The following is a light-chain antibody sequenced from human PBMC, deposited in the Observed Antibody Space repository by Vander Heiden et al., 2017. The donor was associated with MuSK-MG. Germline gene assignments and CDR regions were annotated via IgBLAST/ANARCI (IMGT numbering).Light chain of an antibody. J-gene: IGLJ1*01. CDR3: RSYKSSNTPYV. CDR1: SSDVGGYNY. CDR2: EVS. V-gene: IGLV2-14*01. Sequence: QSALTQPASVSGSPGQPITISCTGTSSDVGGYNYVSWYQQHPGKAPKLRRYEVSNRPSGVSNRFSGSKSGNTASLTISGLQAEDEADYYCRSYKSSNTPYVFGTGTKVTVL.